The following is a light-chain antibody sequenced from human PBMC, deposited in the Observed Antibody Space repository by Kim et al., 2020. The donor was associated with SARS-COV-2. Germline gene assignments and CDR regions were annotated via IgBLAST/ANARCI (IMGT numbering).Light chain of an antibody. Sequence: LSASVGDRVTITCQASQDISNYLNWYQQKPGKAPKLLIYDASNLETGVPSRFSGSGSGTDFTFTISSLQPEDIATYYCQQYDMVTFGGGTKVDIK. V-gene: IGKV1-33*01. CDR1: QDISNY. CDR3: QQYDMVT. J-gene: IGKJ4*01. CDR2: DAS.